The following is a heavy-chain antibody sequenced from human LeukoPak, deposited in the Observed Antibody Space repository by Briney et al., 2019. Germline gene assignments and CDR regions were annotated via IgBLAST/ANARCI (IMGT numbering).Heavy chain of an antibody. CDR3: ARDPLYTGTLDY. J-gene: IGHJ4*02. D-gene: IGHD1-1*01. Sequence: GGSLRLSCAASGFTFSSYSMNWVRQAPGKGLEWVSSISSSSSYIYYADSVKGRFTISRDNAKNSLYLQMNSLRAEDTAVYYCARDPLYTGTLDYWGQGTLVTVSS. CDR2: ISSSSSYI. CDR1: GFTFSSYS. V-gene: IGHV3-21*01.